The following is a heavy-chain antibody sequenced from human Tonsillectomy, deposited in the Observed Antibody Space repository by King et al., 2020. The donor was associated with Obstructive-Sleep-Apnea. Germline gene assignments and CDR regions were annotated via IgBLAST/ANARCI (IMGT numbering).Heavy chain of an antibody. Sequence: QLVQSGAEVKKPWSSVKVSCKASGGTFSSYAISWVRQAPGQGLEWMGGIIPIFGTANYAQKFQGRVTLTADESTSTAYMELGSLRSEDTAVYYCARDIGRYGSGSYHFDYWGQGTLVTVSS. D-gene: IGHD3-10*01. CDR1: GGTFSSYA. V-gene: IGHV1-69*01. CDR2: IIPIFGTA. CDR3: ARDIGRYGSGSYHFDY. J-gene: IGHJ4*02.